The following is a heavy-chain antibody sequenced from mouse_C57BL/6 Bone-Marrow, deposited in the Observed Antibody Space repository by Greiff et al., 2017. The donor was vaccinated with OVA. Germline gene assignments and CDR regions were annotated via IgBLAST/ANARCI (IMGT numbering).Heavy chain of an antibody. CDR1: GYTFTSYG. Sequence: QVQLQQSGAELARPGASVKLSCKASGYTFTSYGISWVKQRTGQGLEWIGEIYPRSGNTYYNEKFKGQDTMTADKSSSTAYMVLRSLTSEASAVYFCARKDYGRPYYFDDWGQGTTLTVSS. V-gene: IGHV1-81*01. J-gene: IGHJ2*01. CDR3: ARKDYGRPYYFDD. D-gene: IGHD1-1*01. CDR2: IYPRSGNT.